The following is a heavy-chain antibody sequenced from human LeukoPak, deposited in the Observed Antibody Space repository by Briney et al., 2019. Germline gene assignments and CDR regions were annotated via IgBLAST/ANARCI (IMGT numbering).Heavy chain of an antibody. V-gene: IGHV3-48*01. Sequence: PGGSLRLSCAASGFTFSSYSMNWVRQAPGKGLEWVSYIRSSGSTIYYADSVKGRFTISRDNAKNSLYLQMNSLRAEDTAVYYCARADYGDLLDYWGQGTLVTVSS. CDR3: ARADYGDLLDY. D-gene: IGHD4-17*01. CDR1: GFTFSSYS. CDR2: IRSSGSTI. J-gene: IGHJ4*02.